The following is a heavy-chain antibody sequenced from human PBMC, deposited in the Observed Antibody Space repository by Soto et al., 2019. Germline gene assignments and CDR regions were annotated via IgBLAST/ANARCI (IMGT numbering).Heavy chain of an antibody. J-gene: IGHJ6*02. CDR3: ARHVPDIVATKDYYYYGMDV. V-gene: IGHV5-51*01. Sequence: GESLKISCKGSGYSFTSYWIGWVRQMPGKGLEWMGIIYPGDSDTRYSPSFQGQVTISADKSISTAYLQWSSLKASDTAMYYCARHVPDIVATKDYYYYGMDVWGQGTTVTVSS. CDR2: IYPGDSDT. CDR1: GYSFTSYW. D-gene: IGHD5-12*01.